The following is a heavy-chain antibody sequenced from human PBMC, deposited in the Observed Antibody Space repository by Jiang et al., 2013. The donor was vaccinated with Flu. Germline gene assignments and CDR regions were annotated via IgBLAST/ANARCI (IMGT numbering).Heavy chain of an antibody. CDR1: GYTLTSYY. J-gene: IGHJ5*02. CDR2: INPNGGST. CDR3: ARDGSGSWRWFDP. Sequence: SGAEVKKPGASVKVSCKASGYTLTSYYMHWVRQAPGQGLEWMGVINPNGGSTSYAQKFQGRVTMTRDTSTSTVYMELSSLRYEDTAIYYCARDGSGSWRWFDPWGQGTLVTVSS. D-gene: IGHD3-3*01. V-gene: IGHV1-46*01.